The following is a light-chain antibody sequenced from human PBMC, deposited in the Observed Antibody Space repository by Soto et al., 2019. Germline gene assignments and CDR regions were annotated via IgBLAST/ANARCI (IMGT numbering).Light chain of an antibody. Sequence: DTQMTPSPSTLSASVEDRVTCGCRASQSISHWLAWYQKRPGKAPKLLIYDASTLESGVPSTFSGSGSGTEFSLTISSLQPDDFATYYCQQYDEYPYTFGQGTRLEI. CDR3: QQYDEYPYT. J-gene: IGKJ5*01. CDR1: QSISHW. CDR2: DAS. V-gene: IGKV1-5*01.